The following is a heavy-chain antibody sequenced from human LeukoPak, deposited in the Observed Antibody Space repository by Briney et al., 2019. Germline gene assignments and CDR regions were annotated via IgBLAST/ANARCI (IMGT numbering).Heavy chain of an antibody. V-gene: IGHV3-30-3*01. CDR3: ARARVAVDY. CDR2: ISYDGSNK. J-gene: IGHJ4*02. D-gene: IGHD2-15*01. CDR1: GFTFSSYA. Sequence: GGSLRLSCAASGFTFSSYAMHWVRQAPGKGLEWVAVISYDGSNKYYADSVKGRFTISRDNSKNTLYLQMNSLGAEDTAVYYCARARVAVDYWGQGTLVTVSS.